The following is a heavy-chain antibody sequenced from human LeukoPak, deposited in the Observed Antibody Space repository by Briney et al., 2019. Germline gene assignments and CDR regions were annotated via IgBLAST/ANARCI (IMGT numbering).Heavy chain of an antibody. Sequence: ASVKVSCKASGYTFTSYYMHWVRQAPGQGLEWMGIINPSGGSTSYAQKFQGRVTMTRDTSTSTVYMELSSLRSEDTAVYYSARLLPGDAFDIWGQGTMVTVSS. CDR1: GYTFTSYY. CDR2: INPSGGST. CDR3: ARLLPGDAFDI. V-gene: IGHV1-46*01. D-gene: IGHD3-22*01. J-gene: IGHJ3*02.